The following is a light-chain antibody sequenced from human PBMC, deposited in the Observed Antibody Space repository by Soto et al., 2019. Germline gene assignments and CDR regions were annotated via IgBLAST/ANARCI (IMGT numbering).Light chain of an antibody. Sequence: EIVLTQSPATLSSSPGETATLSCRASQYVGTRLAWYQHKPGQAPRLLIYYTSNRATGIPARFSGSGSGTDFTLTINSLAPEDFAIYYCHQRQSWPRTFGQGTRWIS. CDR1: QYVGTR. CDR2: YTS. V-gene: IGKV3-11*01. J-gene: IGKJ1*01. CDR3: HQRQSWPRT.